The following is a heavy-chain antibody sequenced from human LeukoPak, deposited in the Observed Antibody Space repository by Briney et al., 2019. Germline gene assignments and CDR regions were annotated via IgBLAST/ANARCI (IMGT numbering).Heavy chain of an antibody. Sequence: GGSLRLSCAASGFTFSDYYMSWIRQAPGKGLEWVSYISGGGSTIYYADSVKGRFTISRDNAKNSLYLQMNGLRAEDTAVYYCASEKIDYGDYVGYFDYWGQGTLVTVSS. CDR2: ISGGGSTI. V-gene: IGHV3-11*04. CDR1: GFTFSDYY. CDR3: ASEKIDYGDYVGYFDY. J-gene: IGHJ4*02. D-gene: IGHD4-17*01.